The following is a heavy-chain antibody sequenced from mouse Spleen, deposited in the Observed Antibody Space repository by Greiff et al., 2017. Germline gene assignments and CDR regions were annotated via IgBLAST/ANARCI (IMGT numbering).Heavy chain of an antibody. J-gene: IGHJ4*01. Sequence: DVKLQESGGGLVQPGGSRKLSCAASGFTFSSFGMHWVRQAPEKGLEWVAYISSGSSTIYYADTVKGRFTISRDNPKNTLFLQMTSLRSEDTAMYYCARGGYYDAMDYWGQGTSVTVSS. CDR3: ARGGYYDAMDY. CDR2: ISSGSSTI. D-gene: IGHD2-2*01. CDR1: GFTFSSFG. V-gene: IGHV5-17*02.